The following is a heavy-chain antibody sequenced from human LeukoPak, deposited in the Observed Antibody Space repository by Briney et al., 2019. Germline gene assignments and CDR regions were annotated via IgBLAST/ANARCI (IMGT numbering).Heavy chain of an antibody. D-gene: IGHD5-24*01. CDR3: ARGDQMATIYLPANY. CDR1: GYTFTSYG. J-gene: IGHJ4*02. CDR2: IVPIFGTA. Sequence: SVKVSCKASGYTFTSYGISWVRQAPGQGLEWMGGIVPIFGTANYAQEFQGRVTITADESTSTAYMELSSLRPEDTAVYYCARGDQMATIYLPANYWGQGTLVTVSS. V-gene: IGHV1-69*13.